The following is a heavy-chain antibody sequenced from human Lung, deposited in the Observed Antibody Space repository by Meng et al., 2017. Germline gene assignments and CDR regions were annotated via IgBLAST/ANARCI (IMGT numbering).Heavy chain of an antibody. CDR1: GGSISSDSW. CDR2: IYHSGST. CDR3: TKNDFYCLGY. V-gene: IGHV4-4*02. D-gene: IGHD2-21*01. Sequence: VQLQGSGPGMVKPSGTLSFTCAVSGGSISSDSWWSWLRQPPGKGLECIGIIYHSGSTNYNPSLKSRITISVDKPKNQFSLTLSSVTAADTAVYYCTKNDFYCLGYWGQGTLVTVSS. J-gene: IGHJ4*02.